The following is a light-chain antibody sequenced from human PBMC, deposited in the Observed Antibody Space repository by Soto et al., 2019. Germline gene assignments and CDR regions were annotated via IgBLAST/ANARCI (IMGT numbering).Light chain of an antibody. V-gene: IGKV1-9*01. CDR3: QQLNTYPVT. J-gene: IGKJ4*01. Sequence: IQLTQSPSSLSASVGDSVTITCRASQGISRYLSWYQQKPGRAPKLLISAASTLQSGVPARFSGSGSGTDFTLSITSLQPEDFATYYCQQLNTYPVTFCGGTKVDIK. CDR1: QGISRY. CDR2: AAS.